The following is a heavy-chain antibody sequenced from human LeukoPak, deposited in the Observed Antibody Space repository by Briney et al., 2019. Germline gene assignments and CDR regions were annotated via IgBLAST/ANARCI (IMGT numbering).Heavy chain of an antibody. CDR2: IKQEGSET. D-gene: IGHD3-22*01. CDR1: EFTFSNYW. CDR3: ARGGQYSGYYYFDY. V-gene: IGHV3-7*01. J-gene: IGHJ4*02. Sequence: QSGGSLRLSCAASEFTFSNYWMSWARQAPGKGLEWVANIKQEGSETYSVDSVKGRFAISRDNAKNSLYLQMNSLRAEDTAVYYCARGGQYSGYYYFDYWGQGTLVTVSS.